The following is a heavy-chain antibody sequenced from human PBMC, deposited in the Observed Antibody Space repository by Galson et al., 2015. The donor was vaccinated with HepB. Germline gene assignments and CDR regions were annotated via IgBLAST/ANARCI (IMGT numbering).Heavy chain of an antibody. J-gene: IGHJ6*02. CDR1: GFTFTSSA. V-gene: IGHV1-58*02. CDR3: AAGPAVRGVRIQSYYYYGMDV. CDR2: IVVGSGNT. D-gene: IGHD3-10*01. Sequence: SVKVSCKASGFTFTSSAMQWVRQARGQRLEWIGWIVVGSGNTNYAQKFQERVTITRDRSTSPAYMELSSLNSEDTAVYYWAAGPAVRGVRIQSYYYYGMDVWGQGTTVTVSS.